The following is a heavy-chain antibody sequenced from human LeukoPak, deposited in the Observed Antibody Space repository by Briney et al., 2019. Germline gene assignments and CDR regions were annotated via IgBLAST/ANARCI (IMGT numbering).Heavy chain of an antibody. D-gene: IGHD3-10*01. V-gene: IGHV3-7*01. CDR1: GFTFSSYF. J-gene: IGHJ4*02. CDR3: ARGGSWSFDY. Sequence: PGGSLRLSCAASGFTFSSYFMNWVRQAPGKGLEWVANIKPDGSETYYVYSVGGRFTISRDNTKNSLYLQMNSLRAEGTAVYYCARGGSWSFDYWGQGTLVSVSS. CDR2: IKPDGSET.